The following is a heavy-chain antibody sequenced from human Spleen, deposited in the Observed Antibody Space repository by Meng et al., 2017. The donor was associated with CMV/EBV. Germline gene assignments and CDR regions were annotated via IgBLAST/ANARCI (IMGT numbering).Heavy chain of an antibody. CDR3: AKAGAGSPYFDY. CDR2: IYSDGSGGST. D-gene: IGHD6-19*01. Sequence: GESLKISCAASGFTVSSNYMNWVRQAPGKGLEWVSVIYSDGSGGSTYYADSVKGRFTISRDNSKNTLYLQMNSLRAEDTAVYYCAKAGAGSPYFDYWGQGTLVTVSS. V-gene: IGHV3-53*01. CDR1: GFTVSSNY. J-gene: IGHJ4*02.